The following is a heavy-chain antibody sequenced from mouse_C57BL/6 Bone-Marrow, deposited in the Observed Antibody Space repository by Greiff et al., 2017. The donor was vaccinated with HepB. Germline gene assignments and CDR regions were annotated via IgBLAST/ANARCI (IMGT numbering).Heavy chain of an antibody. V-gene: IGHV1-55*01. Sequence: QVQLQQPGAELVKSGASVKMSCKASGYTFTSYWITWVKQRPGQGLEWIGDIYPGSGSTNYNEKFKSKATLTVDTSSSTAYMQLSSLTSEDSAVYYCARRRRDDYVFDYWGQGTTLTVSS. J-gene: IGHJ2*01. CDR2: IYPGSGST. CDR1: GYTFTSYW. D-gene: IGHD2-4*01. CDR3: ARRRRDDYVFDY.